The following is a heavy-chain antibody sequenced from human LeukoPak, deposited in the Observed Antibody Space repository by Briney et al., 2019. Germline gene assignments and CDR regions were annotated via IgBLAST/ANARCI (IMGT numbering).Heavy chain of an antibody. D-gene: IGHD3-10*01. Sequence: SETLSLTCAVYGGSFSGYYWSWIRQPPGKGLEWIGEINHSGSTNYNPSLKSRVTISVDTSKNQFSLKLSSVTAADTAVYYCARLRYYYGSGSYFVDYWGQGTLVTVSS. J-gene: IGHJ4*02. CDR1: GGSFSGYY. CDR3: ARLRYYYGSGSYFVDY. CDR2: INHSGST. V-gene: IGHV4-34*01.